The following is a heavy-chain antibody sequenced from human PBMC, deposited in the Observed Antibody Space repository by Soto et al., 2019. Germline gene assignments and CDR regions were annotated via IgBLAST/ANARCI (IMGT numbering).Heavy chain of an antibody. V-gene: IGHV1-18*01. J-gene: IGHJ4*02. D-gene: IGHD3-22*01. Sequence: ASVKVSCKASGYTFNNYAISWVRRAPGQGLEWMGWISTYNGNTNYAQKVQGRVTMTTDTPTSTAYMELRSLRSDDTAVYYCARVLPLRASMIVVERYTDYWGQGTLVTVPQ. CDR2: ISTYNGNT. CDR1: GYTFNNYA. CDR3: ARVLPLRASMIVVERYTDY.